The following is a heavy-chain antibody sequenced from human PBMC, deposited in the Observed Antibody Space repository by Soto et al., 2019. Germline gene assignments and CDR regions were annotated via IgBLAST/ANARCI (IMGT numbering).Heavy chain of an antibody. V-gene: IGHV1-18*01. D-gene: IGHD2-2*01. CDR1: GYTFTSYG. J-gene: IGHJ6*03. CDR2: TSAYNGEP. CDR3: ASGCYGSRPPSGPYCSSSSAYYYYMDV. Sequence: QVQLMQSGAEVKKPGASVKVSCTASGYTFTSYGINWVRQAPGKDLEWMEWTSAYNGEPNNAQKFKGRVTMPTDTSTNTAYMELGGLGSDDTAVYYCASGCYGSRPPSGPYCSSSSAYYYYMDVWGKGTTVIVSS.